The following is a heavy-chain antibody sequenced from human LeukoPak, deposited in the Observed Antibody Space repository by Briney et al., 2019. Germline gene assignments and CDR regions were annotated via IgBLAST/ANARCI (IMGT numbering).Heavy chain of an antibody. CDR3: AKLWRGSYRRYFDY. D-gene: IGHD1-26*01. V-gene: IGHV3-23*01. Sequence: GGSLRLSCAASGFIFRNYAMSWVRQAPGKGLEWVSVITDSGGTTFYADSVKGRFTISRDNSKNTLYLQMNSLSAEDSAIYYCAKLWRGSYRRYFDYWGQGALVTVSS. CDR1: GFIFRNYA. CDR2: ITDSGGTT. J-gene: IGHJ4*02.